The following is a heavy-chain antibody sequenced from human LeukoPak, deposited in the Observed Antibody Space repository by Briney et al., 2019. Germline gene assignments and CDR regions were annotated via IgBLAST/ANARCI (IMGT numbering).Heavy chain of an antibody. D-gene: IGHD3-10*01. CDR1: GGSISTSNYY. V-gene: IGHV4-39*01. J-gene: IGHJ4*02. CDR2: IYYGGST. Sequence: KTSETLSLTCTVSGGSISTSNYYWGWIRQPPGKGLEWIGTIYYGGSTYYNPSLKSRVTISVDTSKNQFSLKLSSVTAADTAVYYCARQGEVRGAPIHFDYWGQGTLVTVSS. CDR3: ARQGEVRGAPIHFDY.